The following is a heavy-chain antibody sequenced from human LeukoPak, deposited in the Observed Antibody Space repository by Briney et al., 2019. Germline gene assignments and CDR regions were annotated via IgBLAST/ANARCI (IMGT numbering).Heavy chain of an antibody. CDR3: ARLLGTPGIPGGFDP. J-gene: IGHJ5*02. CDR1: GYSFTNYW. V-gene: IGHV5-51*01. CDR2: IYPGDSDI. Sequence: GESLKISCKGSGYSFTNYWIGWVRQMPGKGLEWMGFIYPGDSDIRYSPSSQGQVTISADKSISTAYLQWGSLKASDTAMYYCARLLGTPGIPGGFDPWGQGTLVIVSS. D-gene: IGHD7-27*01.